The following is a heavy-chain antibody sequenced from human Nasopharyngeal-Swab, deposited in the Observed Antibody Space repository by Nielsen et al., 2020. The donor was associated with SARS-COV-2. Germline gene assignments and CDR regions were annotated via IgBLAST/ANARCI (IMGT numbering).Heavy chain of an antibody. V-gene: IGHV3-66*01. CDR1: GFTVSSNY. CDR2: IYSGGST. CDR3: ARVYYGSGSS. J-gene: IGHJ4*02. D-gene: IGHD3-10*01. Sequence: GESLKISCAASGFTVSSNYMSWVRQAPEKGLEWVSVIYSGGSTYYADSVKGRFTISRDNSKNTLYLQMNSLRAEDTAVYYCARVYYGSGSSWGQGTLVTVSS.